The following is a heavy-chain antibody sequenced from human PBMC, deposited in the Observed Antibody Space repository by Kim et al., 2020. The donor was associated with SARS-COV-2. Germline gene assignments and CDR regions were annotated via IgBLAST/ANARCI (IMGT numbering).Heavy chain of an antibody. V-gene: IGHV3-23*01. J-gene: IGHJ3*01. D-gene: IGHD3-16*02. CDR1: GFTFSSYA. CDR3: VRDLSGPNVGADDFAV. CDR2: ISGNGGPT. Sequence: GGSLRLSCAASGFTFSSYAMSWFRQAPGKGLEWVSAISGNGGPTSYAESVKGRFTISRDNSKNTLYLQMNSLRVEDTALYYCVRDLSGPNVGADDFAVWG.